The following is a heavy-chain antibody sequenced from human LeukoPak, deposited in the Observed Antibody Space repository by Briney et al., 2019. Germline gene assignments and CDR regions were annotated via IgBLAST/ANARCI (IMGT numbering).Heavy chain of an antibody. CDR2: INPSGCST. J-gene: IGHJ4*02. D-gene: IGHD2-2*01. CDR3: ARMGGIVVVPAATSSFDY. Sequence: ASVKVSCKASGYTFTSYYMHWVRQAPGQGLEWMGIINPSGCSTSYAQKFQGRVTMTRDTSTSTVYMELSSLRSEDTAVYYCARMGGIVVVPAATSSFDYWGQGTLVTVSS. V-gene: IGHV1-46*01. CDR1: GYTFTSYY.